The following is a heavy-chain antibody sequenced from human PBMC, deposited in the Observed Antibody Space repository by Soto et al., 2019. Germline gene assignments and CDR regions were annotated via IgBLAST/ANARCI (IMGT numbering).Heavy chain of an antibody. Sequence: PGGSLRLSCAASGFTFSSYAMSWVRQAPGKGLEWVSAISGSGGSTYYADSVKGRFTISRDNSKNTLYLQMNSLRAEDTAVYYCAVGGHIVVVTALDYWGQGTLVTVS. J-gene: IGHJ4*02. D-gene: IGHD2-21*02. V-gene: IGHV3-23*01. CDR2: ISGSGGST. CDR1: GFTFSSYA. CDR3: AVGGHIVVVTALDY.